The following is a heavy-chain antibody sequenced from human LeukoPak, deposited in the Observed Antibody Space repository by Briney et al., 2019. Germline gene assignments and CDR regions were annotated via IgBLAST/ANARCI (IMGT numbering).Heavy chain of an antibody. CDR2: IYHSGST. D-gene: IGHD5-18*01. CDR1: GGSISSSKW. V-gene: IGHV4-4*02. J-gene: IGHJ6*04. Sequence: SETLSPTLPVFGGSISSSKWWGWVRQPPGKGLGWIGEIYHSGSTNYNPSLKSRVTISVDKSKNQFSLKLSSVTAADTAVYYCARVRGYGERYYYYGMDVWGKGTTVTVSS. CDR3: ARVRGYGERYYYYGMDV.